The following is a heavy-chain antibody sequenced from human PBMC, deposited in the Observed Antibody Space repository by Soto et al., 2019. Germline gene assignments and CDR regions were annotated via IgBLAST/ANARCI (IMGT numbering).Heavy chain of an antibody. CDR3: ARGNGYNYGRVDY. CDR1: GFTFSSYG. V-gene: IGHV3-33*01. J-gene: IGHJ4*02. D-gene: IGHD5-18*01. CDR2: IWYDGSNK. Sequence: PGGSLRLSCAASGFTFSSYGMHWVRQDPGKGLEWVGVIWYDGSNKYYADSAKGRFTISRDNSKNTLYLQMDSLRAEDTAVYYCARGNGYNYGRVDYWGQGTLVTVSS.